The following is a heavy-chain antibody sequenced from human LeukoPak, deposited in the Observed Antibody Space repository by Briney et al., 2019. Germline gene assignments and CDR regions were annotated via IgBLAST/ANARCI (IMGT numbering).Heavy chain of an antibody. CDR2: INHSGST. D-gene: IGHD3-10*01. CDR1: GGSFSGYY. Sequence: SETLSLTCAVYGGSFSGYYWSWIRQPPGKGLEWIGEINHSGSTNYNPSLKSRVTISVDTSKNQFSLKLSSVTAADTAVYYCARGLSGYYGSGNYNWFDPWGQGTLVTVSS. CDR3: ARGLSGYYGSGNYNWFDP. J-gene: IGHJ5*02. V-gene: IGHV4-34*01.